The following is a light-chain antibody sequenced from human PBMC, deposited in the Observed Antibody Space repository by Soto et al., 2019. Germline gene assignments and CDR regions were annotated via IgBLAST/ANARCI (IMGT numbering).Light chain of an antibody. CDR3: QHYKMYSPWT. V-gene: IGKV1-5*03. Sequence: DIQMTQSPSTLPASVGDRVTITCRSSQTISSWLAWYQQKPGKAPKLLIYKASTLKSGVPSRFSGSGSGTEITLTISSLQPDDFATYYCQHYKMYSPWTFGQGTKVDIK. J-gene: IGKJ1*01. CDR1: QTISSW. CDR2: KAS.